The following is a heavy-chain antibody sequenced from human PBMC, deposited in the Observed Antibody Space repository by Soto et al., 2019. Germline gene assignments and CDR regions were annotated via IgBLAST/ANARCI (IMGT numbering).Heavy chain of an antibody. CDR2: INAGNGNT. D-gene: IGHD6-13*01. CDR1: GYTFTSYA. V-gene: IGHV1-3*01. CDR3: AREFSGYSSSWSNWYFDL. J-gene: IGHJ2*01. Sequence: GASVKVSCKASGYTFTSYAMHWVRQAPGQRLEWMGWINAGNGNTKYSQKFQGRVTITRDTSASTAYMELSSLRSEGTAVYYCAREFSGYSSSWSNWYFDLWGRGTLVTVSS.